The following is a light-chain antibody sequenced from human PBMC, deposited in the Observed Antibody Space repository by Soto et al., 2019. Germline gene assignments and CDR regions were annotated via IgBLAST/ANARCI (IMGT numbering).Light chain of an antibody. V-gene: IGKV1-27*01. J-gene: IGKJ1*01. CDR2: AAS. CDR3: QKYDSAPWT. Sequence: DIQMTQSPSSLSASVRDRVTITCRASQGISNYLAWYQQKPGKVPKLLIYAASTLQSGVPSRFSGSGSGTDFNLTISSLQPEDVASYYCQKYDSAPWTFGQGTKVEIK. CDR1: QGISNY.